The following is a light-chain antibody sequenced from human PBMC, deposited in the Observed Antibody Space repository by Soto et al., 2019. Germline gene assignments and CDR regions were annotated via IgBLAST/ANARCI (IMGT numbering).Light chain of an antibody. V-gene: IGKV3-15*01. Sequence: EIVMTQSASTLSVSPGERATLSWGASQSFSSNLAWYQQKPGQAPRLLIYGASTRATGVPARFSGSGSGTEFTLNISSLQSEDFALYYCQHYNNWPPAWTFGQGTKVDIK. CDR3: QHYNNWPPAWT. CDR2: GAS. CDR1: QSFSSN. J-gene: IGKJ1*01.